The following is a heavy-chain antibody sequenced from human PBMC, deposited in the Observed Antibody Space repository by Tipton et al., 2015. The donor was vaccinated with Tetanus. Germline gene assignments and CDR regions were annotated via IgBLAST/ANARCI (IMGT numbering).Heavy chain of an antibody. Sequence: TLSLTCTVSGGSVNFINYYWAWIRQTPGKGLEWIGTINHSGNTYYNPSLKSRVTISVDTSKNQFSLRLRSVTAADTAVFYCAGLYYYDSASYPLYWGQGTLVTVSS. CDR1: GGSVNFINYY. D-gene: IGHD3-10*01. V-gene: IGHV4-39*01. CDR2: INHSGNT. J-gene: IGHJ4*02. CDR3: AGLYYYDSASYPLY.